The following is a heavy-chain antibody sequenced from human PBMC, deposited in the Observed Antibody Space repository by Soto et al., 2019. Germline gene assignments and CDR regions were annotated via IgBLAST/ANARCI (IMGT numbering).Heavy chain of an antibody. CDR1: GYTFTSYY. D-gene: IGHD3-9*01. Sequence: ASVKVSCKASGYTFTSYYMHWVRQAPGQGLEWMGIINPSGGSTSDAQKFQGRVTMTRDTSTSTVYMELSSLRSEDTAVYYCATSKIYYDILTGLRYYYYYGMDVWGQGTTVTVSS. J-gene: IGHJ6*02. V-gene: IGHV1-46*01. CDR3: ATSKIYYDILTGLRYYYYYGMDV. CDR2: INPSGGST.